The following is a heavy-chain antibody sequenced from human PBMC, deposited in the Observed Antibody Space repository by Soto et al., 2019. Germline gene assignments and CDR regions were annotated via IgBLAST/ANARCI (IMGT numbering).Heavy chain of an antibody. CDR2: IYYSGST. CDR3: ARSGGYSYGYYYYYYMDV. V-gene: IGHV4-59*08. CDR1: GGSISSYY. D-gene: IGHD5-18*01. Sequence: SETLSLTCTVSGGSISSYYWSWIRQPPGKGLEWIGYIYYSGSTNYNPSLKSRVTISVDTSKNQFSLKLSSVTAADTAVYYCARSGGYSYGYYYYYYMDVWGKGTTVTVSS. J-gene: IGHJ6*03.